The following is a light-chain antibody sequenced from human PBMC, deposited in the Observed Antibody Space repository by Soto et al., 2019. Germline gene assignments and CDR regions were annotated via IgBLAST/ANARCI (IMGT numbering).Light chain of an antibody. V-gene: IGKV1-39*01. CDR3: HQTYTTPRT. Sequence: DIQMTQSPSSLSASIGERVSITCRASQSITTYLNWYQQTPGKAPKLLIYAASALQRGVPSRFSGRGSGTEFTLTIDSVQPEDFATYYCHQTYTTPRTFGQGTKLEI. J-gene: IGKJ2*01. CDR2: AAS. CDR1: QSITTY.